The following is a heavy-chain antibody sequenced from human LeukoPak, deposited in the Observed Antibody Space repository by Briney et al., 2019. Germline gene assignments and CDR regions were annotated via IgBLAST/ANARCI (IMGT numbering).Heavy chain of an antibody. Sequence: GGSLRLSCVVSGFTISSYGMHWVRQAPGKGLQWVAFIRYDGSYKKYADSVKGRFTISRDNSKNTLFLQMNRLRPEDAAVYYCAKAPVTTCRGACCYPFDYWGQGTLVTVSS. CDR3: AKAPVTTCRGACCYPFDY. J-gene: IGHJ4*02. D-gene: IGHD2-15*01. CDR2: IRYDGSYK. CDR1: GFTISSYG. V-gene: IGHV3-30*02.